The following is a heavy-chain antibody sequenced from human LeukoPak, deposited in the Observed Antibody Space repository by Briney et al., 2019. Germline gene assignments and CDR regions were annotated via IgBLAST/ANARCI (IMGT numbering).Heavy chain of an antibody. D-gene: IGHD3-22*01. CDR3: ARMSDYYDSSGAFDY. J-gene: IGHJ4*02. CDR2: IYYSGST. CDR1: GGSISSYY. V-gene: IGHV4-59*01. Sequence: PSETLSLTCTVSGGSISSYYWSWIRQPPGKGLEWIGYIYYSGSTNYNPSLKSRVTISVDTSKNQFSLKLSSVTAADTAVYYCARMSDYYDSSGAFDYWGQGTLVTVSS.